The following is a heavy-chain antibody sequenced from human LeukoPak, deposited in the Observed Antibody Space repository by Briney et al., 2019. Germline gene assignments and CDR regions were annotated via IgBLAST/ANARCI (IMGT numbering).Heavy chain of an antibody. D-gene: IGHD6-6*01. J-gene: IGHJ5*02. CDR1: GYTFTSYG. CDR3: ARDLIRQQLVGGFVFDP. V-gene: IGHV1-18*01. Sequence: ASVKVSCKASGYTFTSYGISWVRQAPGQGLEWMGWISAYNGNTNYAQKLQGRVTMTTDTSTSTAYVELRSLRSDDTAVYYCARDLIRQQLVGGFVFDPWGQGTLVTVSS. CDR2: ISAYNGNT.